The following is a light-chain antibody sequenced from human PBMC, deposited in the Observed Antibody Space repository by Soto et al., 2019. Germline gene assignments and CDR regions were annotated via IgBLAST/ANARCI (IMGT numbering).Light chain of an antibody. J-gene: IGKJ1*01. CDR2: AAT. CDR3: QQSHSFPRT. V-gene: IGKV1-12*01. Sequence: DIQMTQSPSFVSASVGDRVTITCRASQGISSWLAWYQQKPGKAPKLLIFAATSLHSGVPSRFSGSGIGTDFTLPIITPQPEDFATYYCQQSHSFPRTFGQGTKVEI. CDR1: QGISSW.